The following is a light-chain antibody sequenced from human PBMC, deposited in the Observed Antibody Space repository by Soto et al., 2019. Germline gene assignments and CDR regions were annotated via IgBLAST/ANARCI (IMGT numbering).Light chain of an antibody. V-gene: IGKV3-20*01. CDR2: ETY. CDR1: QSVRNNY. CDR3: QQYGGSSRT. Sequence: IVLTQSPDTLSLSPGEIVTLSCRASQSVRNNYLAWYQQKPGQAPRLLIYETYRRATGIPDRFSGSGSGIDFTLTISRLEPEDFAVYLCQQYGGSSRTFGLGTKVDIK. J-gene: IGKJ1*01.